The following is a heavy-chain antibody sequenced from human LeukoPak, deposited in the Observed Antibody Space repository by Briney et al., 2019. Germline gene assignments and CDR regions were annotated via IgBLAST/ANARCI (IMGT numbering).Heavy chain of an antibody. Sequence: ASVKVSCKASGYTFTGYYMHWVRQAPGQGLEWMGWMNPNSGNTGYAQKFQGRVTMTRNTSISTAYMELSSLRSEDTAVYYCARGSRNFDWLLFTGYYYYGMDVWGQGTTVTVSS. CDR1: GYTFTGYY. D-gene: IGHD3-9*01. CDR2: MNPNSGNT. J-gene: IGHJ6*02. CDR3: ARGSRNFDWLLFTGYYYYGMDV. V-gene: IGHV1-8*02.